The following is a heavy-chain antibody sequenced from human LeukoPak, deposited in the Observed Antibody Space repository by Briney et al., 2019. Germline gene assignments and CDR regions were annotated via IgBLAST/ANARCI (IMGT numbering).Heavy chain of an antibody. CDR3: AKRGNPAVGHHYLDV. Sequence: GGSLRLSCAASGFTFSSYDMSWVRQAPGKGLEGVSSITLSGANTFYADSVMGRFTISRDNSKNTLYLQMNSLRAEDTAVYVCAKRGNPAVGHHYLDVWGKGTTVSVSS. J-gene: IGHJ6*03. V-gene: IGHV3-23*01. CDR2: ITLSGANT. CDR1: GFTFSSYD. D-gene: IGHD2-2*01.